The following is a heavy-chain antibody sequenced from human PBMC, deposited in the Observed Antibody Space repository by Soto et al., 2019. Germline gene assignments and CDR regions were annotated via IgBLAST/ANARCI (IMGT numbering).Heavy chain of an antibody. J-gene: IGHJ6*02. CDR3: ARVITMVRGAADYYYYGMDV. CDR2: IIPIFGTA. V-gene: IGHV1-69*13. CDR1: GGTFSSYA. D-gene: IGHD3-10*01. Sequence: SVKVSCKASGGTFSSYAISWVRQAPGQGLEWMGGIIPIFGTANYAQKFQGRVTITADESTSTAYMELSSLRSEDTAVYYCARVITMVRGAADYYYYGMDVWGQGTTVTVSS.